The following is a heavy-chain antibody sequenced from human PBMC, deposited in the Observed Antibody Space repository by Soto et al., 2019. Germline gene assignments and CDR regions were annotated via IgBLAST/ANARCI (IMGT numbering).Heavy chain of an antibody. CDR2: IIPIFGTA. V-gene: IGHV1-69*06. CDR3: AFIAVAAQNWFDP. Sequence: QVQLVQSGAEGKKPGSSVKVSCRASGGTFSSYAISWVRQAPGQGLEWMGGIIPIFGTANYAQKFQGRVTITADKSTSTAYMELSSLRSEDTAVYYCAFIAVAAQNWFDPWGQGTLVTVSS. CDR1: GGTFSSYA. J-gene: IGHJ5*02. D-gene: IGHD6-19*01.